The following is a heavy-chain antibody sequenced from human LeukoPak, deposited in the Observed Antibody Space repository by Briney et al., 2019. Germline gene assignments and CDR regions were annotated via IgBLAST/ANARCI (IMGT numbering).Heavy chain of an antibody. CDR3: ARDLVGATTPNWFDP. CDR2: ISSSSSYI. D-gene: IGHD1-26*01. V-gene: IGHV3-21*01. CDR1: GFTFSSYS. J-gene: IGHJ5*02. Sequence: PGGSLRLSCAASGFTFSSYSMNWVRQAPGKGLEWVSSISSSSSYIYYADSVKGRFTISRDNAKNSLYLQMNSLRAEDTAVYYCARDLVGATTPNWFDPWGQGTLVTVSS.